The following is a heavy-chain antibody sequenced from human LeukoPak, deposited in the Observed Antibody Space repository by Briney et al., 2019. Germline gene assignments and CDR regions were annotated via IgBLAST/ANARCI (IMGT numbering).Heavy chain of an antibody. Sequence: PSETLSLTCTVSGGSLSSGSHYWSWIRHPPGKGLEWIGYTYYSGITNYNPSVETRVTISIDTSKNQFSLKLSSVTAADTAVYYCARVYCDYGWVFDYWGQGTLVTVSS. CDR2: TYYSGIT. CDR3: ARVYCDYGWVFDY. J-gene: IGHJ4*02. V-gene: IGHV4-61*01. D-gene: IGHD4-17*01. CDR1: GGSLSSGSHY.